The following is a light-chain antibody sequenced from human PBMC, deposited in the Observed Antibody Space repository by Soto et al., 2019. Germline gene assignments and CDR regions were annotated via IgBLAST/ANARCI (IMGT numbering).Light chain of an antibody. CDR2: AIS. CDR3: QQYGDSRT. Sequence: EIVLTQSPGTLSLSTGDTATLSCRASQSVRSSYLAWYQQKPGQAPRILIYAISRRATGIPDRFSGSGSGTDFTLTIARLEPEDFAVYYCQQYGDSRTFGQGTKVELK. V-gene: IGKV3-20*01. J-gene: IGKJ1*01. CDR1: QSVRSSY.